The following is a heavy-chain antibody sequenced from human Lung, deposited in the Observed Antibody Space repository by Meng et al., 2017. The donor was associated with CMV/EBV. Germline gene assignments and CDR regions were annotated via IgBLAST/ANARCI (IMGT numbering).Heavy chain of an antibody. CDR3: ARQGTAAAVTRPRTFDY. Sequence: LXCTVSGGSISSYYWSWIRQPPGKGLEWIGYIYYSGSTNYNPSLKSRVTISVDTSKNQFSLKLSSVTAADTAMYYCARQGTAAAVTRPRTFDYWGQGTXVTVSS. J-gene: IGHJ4*02. D-gene: IGHD6-13*01. CDR1: GGSISSYY. CDR2: IYYSGST. V-gene: IGHV4-59*08.